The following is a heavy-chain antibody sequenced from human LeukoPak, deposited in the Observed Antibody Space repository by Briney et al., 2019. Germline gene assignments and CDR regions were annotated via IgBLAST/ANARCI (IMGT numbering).Heavy chain of an antibody. V-gene: IGHV1-8*03. CDR3: ARVKRGVVPVALDYYYHMDV. D-gene: IGHD2-2*01. CDR1: GYTFTSYD. CDR2: MNPNSGKT. Sequence: ASVKVSCKASGYTFTSYDINWVRQATGQGLEWMGWMNPNSGKTDCAQEFQDRVTISRNTSISTAYMELSSLISEDTAVYYCARVKRGVVPVALDYYYHMDVWGKGTTVTISS. J-gene: IGHJ6*03.